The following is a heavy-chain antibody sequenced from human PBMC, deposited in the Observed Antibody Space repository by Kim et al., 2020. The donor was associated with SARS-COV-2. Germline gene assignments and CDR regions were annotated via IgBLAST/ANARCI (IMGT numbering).Heavy chain of an antibody. J-gene: IGHJ6*03. CDR3: AAGSTRGRFFMDV. V-gene: IGHV1-58*01. D-gene: IGHD3-3*01. Sequence: YAQKFQERVTITRDMSTSTAYMELSSLRSEDTAVYYCAAGSTRGRFFMDVWGKGTTVTVSS.